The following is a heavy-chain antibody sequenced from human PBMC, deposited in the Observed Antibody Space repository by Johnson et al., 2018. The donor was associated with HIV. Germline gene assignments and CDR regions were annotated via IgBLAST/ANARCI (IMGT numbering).Heavy chain of an antibody. J-gene: IGHJ3*02. V-gene: IGHV3-15*01. CDR2: IKSKTDGGTT. Sequence: VQLVESGGGLVKPGGSLRVSCAASGFTFSNAWMSWVRQAPGKGLEWVGRIKSKTDGGTTDYAAPVNGRFTISRDDLKNTLYLQMNSLKSEDTAVYYCTALWAAAGDAFDIWGQGTMVTVSS. CDR1: GFTFSNAW. CDR3: TALWAAAGDAFDI. D-gene: IGHD6-13*01.